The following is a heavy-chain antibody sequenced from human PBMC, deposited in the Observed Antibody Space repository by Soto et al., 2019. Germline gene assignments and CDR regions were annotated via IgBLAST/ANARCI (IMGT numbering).Heavy chain of an antibody. CDR1: GYTFTSNG. V-gene: IGHV1-18*04. CDR2: ISGYNGDT. Sequence: QGQLVQSGGEVKKPGASVKVSCKASGYTFTSNGISWVRQAPGQGLEWMGWISGYNGDTDYAQKFQGRVTMTTDTSTSTASMEVRSLRPDDTAAYYCARDKPQQIVGYNYYYGLDVWGQGTTVTVSS. D-gene: IGHD6-6*01. CDR3: ARDKPQQIVGYNYYYGLDV. J-gene: IGHJ6*02.